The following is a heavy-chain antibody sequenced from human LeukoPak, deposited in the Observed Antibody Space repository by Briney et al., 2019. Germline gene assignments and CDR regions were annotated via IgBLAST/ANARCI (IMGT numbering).Heavy chain of an antibody. CDR2: ISWNSGSI. CDR1: GFTFDDYA. V-gene: IGHV3-9*01. D-gene: IGHD2-2*01. J-gene: IGHJ3*02. Sequence: GGSLRLSCAASGFTFDDYAMHWVRQAPGQGLEWVSGISWNSGSIGYADSVKGRFTISRDNAKNSLYLQMNSLRAEDTALSYCAKLPPLYCSSTSCYGASDAFDIWGQGTMVTVSS. CDR3: AKLPPLYCSSTSCYGASDAFDI.